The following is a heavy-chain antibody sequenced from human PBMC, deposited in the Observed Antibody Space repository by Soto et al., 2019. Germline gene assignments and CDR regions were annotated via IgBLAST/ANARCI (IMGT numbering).Heavy chain of an antibody. CDR2: IRSKAYGGTT. V-gene: IGHV3-49*03. CDR1: GFTFGDYA. Sequence: GGSLRLSCTASGFTFGDYAMSWFRQAPGKGLEWVGFIRSKAYGGTTEYAASVKGRFTISRDDSKSIAYLQMNSLKTEDTAVYYCTRDDLLGYCSSTSCPHYYYYGMDVWGQGTTVTVSS. J-gene: IGHJ6*02. CDR3: TRDDLLGYCSSTSCPHYYYYGMDV. D-gene: IGHD2-2*01.